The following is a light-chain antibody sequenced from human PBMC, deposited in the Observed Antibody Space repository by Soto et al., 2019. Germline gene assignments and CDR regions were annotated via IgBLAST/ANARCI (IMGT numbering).Light chain of an antibody. V-gene: IGLV2-8*01. CDR2: EVS. J-gene: IGLJ1*01. CDR3: SSYAGSNIHYV. Sequence: QSALTQPPSASGSPGQSVTISCTGTSSDVGGYNYVSWYQQHPGKAPKLIIYEVSKRPSGVPDRSSGSKSGSTASLTVSVLQAEDEADYYCSSYAGSNIHYVFGTGTKVTVL. CDR1: SSDVGGYNY.